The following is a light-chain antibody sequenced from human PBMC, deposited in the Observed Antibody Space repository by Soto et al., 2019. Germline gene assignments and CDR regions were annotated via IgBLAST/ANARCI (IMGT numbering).Light chain of an antibody. J-gene: IGLJ1*01. V-gene: IGLV1-40*01. CDR1: TFIIGAGYD. CDR3: QSYDSSLHASV. CDR2: GNT. Sequence: QCVLSQLPSVSAAPGQRATISCTGTTFIIGAGYDVHWYQHLPGPAPKLLIYGNTNRPSGVPDRFSGSKSGSSASLAITGLQAEDEADYYCQSYDSSLHASVFGTGTKVTVL.